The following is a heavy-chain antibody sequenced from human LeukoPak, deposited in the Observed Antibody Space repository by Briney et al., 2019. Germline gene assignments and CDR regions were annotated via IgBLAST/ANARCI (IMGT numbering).Heavy chain of an antibody. Sequence: ASVKVSCKASGYTFTSYGIRWVGQAPGQGREWVGWISAYNGNTKYAQKLQGRVTMTTETSTSTAYMELRSLRSDDTAVDYCARDDYYGSGSYSHPYDYWGQGTLVTVSS. CDR3: ARDDYYGSGSYSHPYDY. D-gene: IGHD3-10*01. CDR2: ISAYNGNT. V-gene: IGHV1-18*01. J-gene: IGHJ4*02. CDR1: GYTFTSYG.